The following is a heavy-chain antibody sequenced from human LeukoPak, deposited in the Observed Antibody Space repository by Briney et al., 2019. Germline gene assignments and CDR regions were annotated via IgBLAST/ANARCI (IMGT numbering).Heavy chain of an antibody. CDR3: AREEYSSSSGWFDP. CDR2: IYYSGST. V-gene: IGHV4-59*01. D-gene: IGHD6-6*01. J-gene: IGHJ5*02. Sequence: SETLSLTCTVSGGSISSYYWSWIRQPPGKGLEXXGYIYYSGSTNYNPSLKSRVTISVDTSKNQFSLKLSSVTAADTAVYYCAREEYSSSSGWFDPWGQGTLVTVSS. CDR1: GGSISSYY.